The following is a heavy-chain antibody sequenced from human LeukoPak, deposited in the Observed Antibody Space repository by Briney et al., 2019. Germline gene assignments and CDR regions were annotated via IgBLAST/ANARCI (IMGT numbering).Heavy chain of an antibody. V-gene: IGHV4-59*08. CDR2: IYYSGST. CDR1: GGSISSYY. Sequence: SETLSLTCTVSGGSISSYYWSWIRQPPGKGLEWIGYIYYSGSTNYNPSLKSRATISVDTSKNQFSLKLSSVTAADTAVYYCATQKRYCSGGSCSRYYFDYWGQGTLVTVSS. J-gene: IGHJ4*02. D-gene: IGHD2-15*01. CDR3: ATQKRYCSGGSCSRYYFDY.